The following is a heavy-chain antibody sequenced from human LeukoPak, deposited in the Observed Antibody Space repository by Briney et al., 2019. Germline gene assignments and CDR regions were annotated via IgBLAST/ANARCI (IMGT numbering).Heavy chain of an antibody. CDR1: GGSISSYY. Sequence: SETLSLTCTVSGGSISSYYWSWIRQPPGKGLEWIGYIYYSGSTNYNPSLKSRVTISVDTSKNQFSLKLSSVTAADTAVYYCARAPLNDYGDYRWDACDICGQGTMVTVSS. V-gene: IGHV4-59*01. CDR3: ARAPLNDYGDYRWDACDI. D-gene: IGHD4-17*01. J-gene: IGHJ3*02. CDR2: IYYSGST.